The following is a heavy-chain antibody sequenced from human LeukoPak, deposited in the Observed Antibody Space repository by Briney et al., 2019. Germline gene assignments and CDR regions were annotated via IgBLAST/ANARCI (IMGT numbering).Heavy chain of an antibody. J-gene: IGHJ4*02. CDR3: ARAQSYDFWSGYYIAY. D-gene: IGHD3-3*01. CDR2: IRYDGSNK. Sequence: PVGSLRLSCAASGFTFSSYGMHWVRQAPGKGLEWVAFIRYDGSNKYYADSVKGRFTISRDNSKNTLYLQMNSLRAEDTAVYYCARAQSYDFWSGYYIAYWGQGTLVTVSS. V-gene: IGHV3-30*02. CDR1: GFTFSSYG.